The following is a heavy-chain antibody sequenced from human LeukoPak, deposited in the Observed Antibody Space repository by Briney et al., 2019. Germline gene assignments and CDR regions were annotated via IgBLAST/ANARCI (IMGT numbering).Heavy chain of an antibody. CDR3: ARDPHSSGVFDY. CDR1: GGSISSYC. V-gene: IGHV4-59*01. D-gene: IGHD6-19*01. CDR2: IYYSGST. Sequence: SETLSLTCTVSGGSISSYCWSWIRQPPGKGLEWIGYIYYSGSTNYNPSLKSRVTISVDTSKNQFSLKLSSVTAADTAVYYCARDPHSSGVFDYWGQGTLVTVSS. J-gene: IGHJ4*02.